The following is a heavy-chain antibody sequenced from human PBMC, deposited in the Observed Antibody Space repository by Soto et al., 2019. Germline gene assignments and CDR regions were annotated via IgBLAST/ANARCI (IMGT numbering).Heavy chain of an antibody. D-gene: IGHD6-6*01. CDR2: TYYRSKWYN. CDR3: ATQSLEYSSSSSHYYYGMDV. J-gene: IGHJ6*02. V-gene: IGHV6-1*01. CDR1: GDSVSSNSAA. Sequence: SQTLSLTCAISGDSVSSNSAAWNWIRQSPSRGLEWLGRTYYRSKWYNDYAVSVESRITINPDTSKNQFSLQLNSVTPEDTAVYYCATQSLEYSSSSSHYYYGMDVWGQGXTVTVYS.